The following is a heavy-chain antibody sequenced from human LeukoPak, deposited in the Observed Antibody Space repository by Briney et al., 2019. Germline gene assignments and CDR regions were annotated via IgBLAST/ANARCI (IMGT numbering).Heavy chain of an antibody. CDR3: AKAPRWLQKSWYFFDY. V-gene: IGHV3-30*18. Sequence: GGSLRLSCAASGFTFSSYGMHWVRQAPGKGLEWVAVISYDGSNKYYADSVKGRFTISRDNSKNTLYLQMNSLRAEDTAVYYCAKAPRWLQKSWYFFDYWGQGTLVTVSS. CDR1: GFTFSSYG. J-gene: IGHJ4*02. CDR2: ISYDGSNK. D-gene: IGHD5-24*01.